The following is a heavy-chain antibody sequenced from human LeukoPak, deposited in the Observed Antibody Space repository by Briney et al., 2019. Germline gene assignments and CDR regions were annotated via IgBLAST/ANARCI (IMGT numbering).Heavy chain of an antibody. CDR1: GGSLSSSSYY. J-gene: IGHJ4*02. CDR2: IYYSGST. V-gene: IGHV4-39*07. CDR3: ARTRGTTAAAARGYFDY. D-gene: IGHD6-13*01. Sequence: SETLSLTCTVSGGSLSSSSYYWGWIRQPPGKGLEWIGSIYYSGSTYYNPSLKSRVTISVDTSKNQFSLKLSSVTAADTAVYYCARTRGTTAAAARGYFDYWGQGTLVTVSS.